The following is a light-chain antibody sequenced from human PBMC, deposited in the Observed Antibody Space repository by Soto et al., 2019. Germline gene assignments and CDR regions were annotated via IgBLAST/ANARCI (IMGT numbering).Light chain of an antibody. Sequence: QSALTQPASVSGSPGQSIPISCTGTSSDVGGYNYVSWFQHHPGKVPKLMIYEVSHRPSGVSDRFSGSKSGTTASLTISGLTAEYEAYYYCCSFTNSYTWVFGGGTKLTVL. CDR3: CSFTNSYTWV. J-gene: IGLJ3*02. CDR1: SSDVGGYNY. CDR2: EVS. V-gene: IGLV2-14*01.